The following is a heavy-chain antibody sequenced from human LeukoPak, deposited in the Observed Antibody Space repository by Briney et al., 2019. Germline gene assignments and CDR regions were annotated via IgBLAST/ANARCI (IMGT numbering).Heavy chain of an antibody. CDR3: AREFWYSSSWYYFDY. D-gene: IGHD6-13*01. CDR1: GFTFSSYA. V-gene: IGHV3-30*04. Sequence: GGSLRLSCAASGFTFSSYAMHWVRQAPGKGLEWVAVISYDGSNKYYADSVKGRFTISRDNSKNTLYLQMNSLRAEDTAVYYCAREFWYSSSWYYFDYWGQGILVTVSS. CDR2: ISYDGSNK. J-gene: IGHJ4*02.